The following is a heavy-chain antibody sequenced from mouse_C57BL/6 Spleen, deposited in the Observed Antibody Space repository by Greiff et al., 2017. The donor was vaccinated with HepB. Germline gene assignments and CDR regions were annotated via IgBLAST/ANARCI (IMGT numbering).Heavy chain of an antibody. CDR1: GYTFTSYW. J-gene: IGHJ4*01. CDR2: IHPNSGST. CDR3: ARSRVYYAMDY. Sequence: QVQLQQPGAELVKPGASVKLSCKASGYTFTSYWMHWVKQRPGQGLEWIGMIHPNSGSTNYNEKFKSKATLTVDKSSSTAYMQLSSLTSEDSAVYYCARSRVYYAMDYWGQGTSVTVSS. V-gene: IGHV1-64*01.